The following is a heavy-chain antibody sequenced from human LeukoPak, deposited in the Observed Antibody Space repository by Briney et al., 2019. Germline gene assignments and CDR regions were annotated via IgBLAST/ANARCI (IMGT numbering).Heavy chain of an antibody. CDR3: ARSLWSTGWAWFDP. J-gene: IGHJ5*02. Sequence: ASVKVSCKASGYTFTSYAMHWVRQAPGQRLEWMGWINAGNGNTKYSQKFQGRVTITRDTSASTAYMELSSLRSEDTAVYYCARSLWSTGWAWFDPWGQGTLVTVSS. V-gene: IGHV1-3*01. CDR1: GYTFTSYA. CDR2: INAGNGNT. D-gene: IGHD3-16*02.